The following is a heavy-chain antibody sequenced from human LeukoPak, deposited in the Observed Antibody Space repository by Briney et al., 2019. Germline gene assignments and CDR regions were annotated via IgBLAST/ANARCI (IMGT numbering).Heavy chain of an antibody. J-gene: IGHJ4*02. CDR2: ISGSGAGT. D-gene: IGHD2-8*01. Sequence: PGGSLRLSCVASGFTFRDYYMSWIRRAPGKGLEWVSGISGSGAGTYYADSVKGRFTISRDNSKNTLYLQMNSLRAEDTAVYYCAKMVREFYTISYYFDYWGQGTLVTVSS. CDR3: AKMVREFYTISYYFDY. V-gene: IGHV3-23*01. CDR1: GFTFRDYY.